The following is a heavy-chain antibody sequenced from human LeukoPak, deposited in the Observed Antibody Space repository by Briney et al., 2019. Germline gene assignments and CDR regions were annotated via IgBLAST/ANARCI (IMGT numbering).Heavy chain of an antibody. J-gene: IGHJ4*02. CDR3: AKEPSLNYDFWSGSDYFDY. Sequence: GGSLRLSCAASGFTFSSYSMNWVRQAPGKGLEWVSYISSISTYIYYADSVKGRFTISRDNSKNTLYLQMNSLRAEDTAVYYCAKEPSLNYDFWSGSDYFDYWGQGTLVTVSS. CDR2: ISSISTYI. CDR1: GFTFSSYS. D-gene: IGHD3-3*01. V-gene: IGHV3-21*05.